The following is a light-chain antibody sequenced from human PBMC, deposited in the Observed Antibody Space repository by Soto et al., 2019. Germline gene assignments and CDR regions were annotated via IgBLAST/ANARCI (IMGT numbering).Light chain of an antibody. J-gene: IGKJ4*01. CDR3: QQYHTFPLT. V-gene: IGKV1-16*02. Sequence: DIQMTQSPSSLSASVGDRVTITCRASQDISNYLAWFQQKPGKAPKSLIYAASNLQSGVPSKFSGSGSGTDFMLTISSLQPEDFATYYCQQYHTFPLTFGGGTKVDIK. CDR2: AAS. CDR1: QDISNY.